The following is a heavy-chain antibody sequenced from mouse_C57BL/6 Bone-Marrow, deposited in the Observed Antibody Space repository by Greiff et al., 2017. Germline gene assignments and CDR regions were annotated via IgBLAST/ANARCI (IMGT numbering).Heavy chain of an antibody. Sequence: QVQLQQSGSELRSPGSSVKLSCKDFDSEVFPIAYMSWVRQKPGHGFEWIGGILPSIGRTIYGEKFEGKATLDADTLSNTAYLELNSLTSEDSAIYYCARGSADYYGSSSSWFAYWGQGTLVTVSA. V-gene: IGHV15-2*01. J-gene: IGHJ3*01. CDR3: ARGSADYYGSSSSWFAY. CDR1: DSEVFPIAY. D-gene: IGHD1-1*01. CDR2: ILPSIGRT.